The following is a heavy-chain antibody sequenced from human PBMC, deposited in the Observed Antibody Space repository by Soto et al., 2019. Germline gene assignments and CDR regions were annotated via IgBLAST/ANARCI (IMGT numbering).Heavy chain of an antibody. V-gene: IGHV4-31*03. CDR2: IYYSAST. D-gene: IGHD4-17*01. J-gene: IGHJ6*02. CDR3: ARDADYGGSRGGMDV. CDR1: GGSVNNANYF. Sequence: QVRLEESGPGLVKPSETLSLICSVSGGSVNNANYFWNWIRHHPENGLEWIGYIYYSASTRYTPSFKGRVTQSIDTSKNQYSLSLNSVTVADTAVYFCARDADYGGSRGGMDVWGRGTTVTVSS.